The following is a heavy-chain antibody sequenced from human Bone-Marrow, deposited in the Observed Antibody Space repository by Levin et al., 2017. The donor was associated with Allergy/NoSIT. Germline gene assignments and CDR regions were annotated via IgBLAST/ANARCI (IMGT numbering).Heavy chain of an antibody. V-gene: IGHV3-53*01. J-gene: IGHJ6*02. Sequence: PGGSLRLSCAASGFTVSSNYMSWVRQAPGKGLEWVSVIYSGGSTYYADSVKGRFTISRDNSKNTLYLQMNSLRAEDTAVYYCASVTGEGSGYYYGMDVWGQGTTVTVSS. CDR3: ASVTGEGSGYYYGMDV. D-gene: IGHD3-22*01. CDR2: IYSGGST. CDR1: GFTVSSNY.